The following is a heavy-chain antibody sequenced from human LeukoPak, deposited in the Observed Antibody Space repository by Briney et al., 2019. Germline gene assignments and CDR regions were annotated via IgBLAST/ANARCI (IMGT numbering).Heavy chain of an antibody. J-gene: IGHJ5*02. CDR1: GFPFSIYW. Sequence: GGSLRLSCAASGFPFSIYWMTWVRQAPGKGLEWVANIKPDGSEKYYVDSAKGRFTISRDNAKNSLYLQMNSLRAEDTAVYYCVRGSSGTVVRGVSWAWFDPWGQGTLVSVSS. D-gene: IGHD3-10*01. V-gene: IGHV3-7*05. CDR3: VRGSSGTVVRGVSWAWFDP. CDR2: IKPDGSEK.